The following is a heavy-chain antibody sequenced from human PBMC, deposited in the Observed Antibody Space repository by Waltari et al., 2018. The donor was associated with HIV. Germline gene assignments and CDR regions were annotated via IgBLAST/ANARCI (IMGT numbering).Heavy chain of an antibody. Sequence: QVQLVQSGAEVKKPGASVKVSCKASGYTFTSFYMHWVRQAPGQGLEWMGMINPSGGSTTYAEKVQDRVTMTRDTSTRTVDMELSSLTSEDTAVYYCARVRRAVGASIDYFDYWGQGSLVTVSS. D-gene: IGHD1-26*01. V-gene: IGHV1-46*01. CDR2: INPSGGST. CDR3: ARVRRAVGASIDYFDY. CDR1: GYTFTSFY. J-gene: IGHJ4*02.